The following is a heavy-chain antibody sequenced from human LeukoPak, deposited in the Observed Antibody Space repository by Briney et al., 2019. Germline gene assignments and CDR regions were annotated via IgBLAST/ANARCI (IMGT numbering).Heavy chain of an antibody. D-gene: IGHD3-10*01. Sequence: GASVKVSCKVSGYTLTELSMHWVRQAPGKGLEWMGGFDPEDGETIYAQKFQGRVTMTEDTSTDTAYMELSSLRSEDTAVYYCATDNMWFGKYGMDVWGQGTTVTVSS. CDR1: GYTLTELS. J-gene: IGHJ6*02. CDR3: ATDNMWFGKYGMDV. V-gene: IGHV1-24*01. CDR2: FDPEDGET.